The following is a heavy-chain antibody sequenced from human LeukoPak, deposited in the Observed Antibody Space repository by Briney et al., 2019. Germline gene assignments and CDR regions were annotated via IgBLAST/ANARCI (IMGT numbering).Heavy chain of an antibody. CDR3: AREDPQTTVPEGLDV. J-gene: IGHJ6*02. Sequence: SETLSLTCTVSGGSIGNYCWSWLRQPPGKGLEWIGYIYFSGTTNINPSLKSRVTISVDMSKNQFSLKLSSVTAADTAVYYCAREDPQTTVPEGLDVWGQGTTVTVSS. CDR1: GGSIGNYC. D-gene: IGHD4-17*01. V-gene: IGHV4-59*01. CDR2: IYFSGTT.